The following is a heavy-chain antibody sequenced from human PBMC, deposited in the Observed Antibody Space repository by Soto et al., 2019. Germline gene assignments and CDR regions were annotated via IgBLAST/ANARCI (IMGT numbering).Heavy chain of an antibody. D-gene: IGHD3-10*01. J-gene: IGHJ4*02. V-gene: IGHV2-5*05. Sequence: SGPTLVNPTQTLTLTCTFSGFSLSTSGVGVGWIRQPPGKALEWLALIYWDDDKRYGPSLKSRLTITKDTSKNQVVLTLTKLDTVDTATYYCARGGWTTYYSPFFDYWGQGTLVTVSS. CDR1: GFSLSTSGVG. CDR3: ARGGWTTYYSPFFDY. CDR2: IYWDDDK.